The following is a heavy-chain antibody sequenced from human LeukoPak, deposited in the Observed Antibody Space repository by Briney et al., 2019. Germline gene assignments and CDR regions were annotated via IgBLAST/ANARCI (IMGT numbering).Heavy chain of an antibody. J-gene: IGHJ4*02. V-gene: IGHV3-30*02. Sequence: GGSLRLSCTTSGFNFGDYAMSWFRQAPGKGLEWVAFIRYDGSNKYYADSVKGRFTISRDNSKNTLYLQMNSLRAEDTAVYYCEAPGEQLADYWGRGTLVTVSS. D-gene: IGHD6-13*01. CDR2: IRYDGSNK. CDR1: GFNFGDYA. CDR3: EAPGEQLADY.